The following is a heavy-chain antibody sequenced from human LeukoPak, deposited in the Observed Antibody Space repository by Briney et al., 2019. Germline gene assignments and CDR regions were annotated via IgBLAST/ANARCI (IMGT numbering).Heavy chain of an antibody. J-gene: IGHJ3*02. D-gene: IGHD5-18*01. CDR3: AREMVDTAMVISAFDI. CDR2: IYYSGST. V-gene: IGHV4-39*07. Sequence: PSETLSLTCTVSGGSISSSSYYWGWIRQPPGKGLEWIGSIYYSGSTYYNPSLKSRVTISVDTSKNQFSLKLSSVTAADTAVYYCAREMVDTAMVISAFDIWGQGTMVTVSS. CDR1: GGSISSSSYY.